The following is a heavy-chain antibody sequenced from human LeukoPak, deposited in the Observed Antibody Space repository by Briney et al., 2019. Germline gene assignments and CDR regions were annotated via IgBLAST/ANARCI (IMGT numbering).Heavy chain of an antibody. D-gene: IGHD3-22*01. CDR1: GFTFSDYY. CDR2: ISSSGSTI. J-gene: IGHJ4*02. V-gene: IGHV3-11*04. CDR3: ARDYHYYDSSGYYPHPYFDY. Sequence: PGGSLRLSCAASGFTFSDYYMSWIRQAPGKGLEWVSYISSSGSTIYYADSAKGRFTISRDNAKNSLYLQMNSLRAEDTAVYYCARDYHYYDSSGYYPHPYFDYWGQGTLVTFSS.